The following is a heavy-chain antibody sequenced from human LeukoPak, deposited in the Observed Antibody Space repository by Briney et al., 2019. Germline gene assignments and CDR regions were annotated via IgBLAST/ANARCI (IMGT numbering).Heavy chain of an antibody. J-gene: IGHJ4*02. Sequence: GGSLRLSCAAFGFPLSSYAMSWVRQAPGKGLEWVSATSSSDAGTYHAASVKGRFIVSRDNSKNTLYLQMNSLRAEDTAVYYCARDKGSSYLSSFDYWGQGTLVTVSS. CDR3: ARDKGSSYLSSFDY. V-gene: IGHV3-23*01. D-gene: IGHD6-6*01. CDR1: GFPLSSYA. CDR2: TSSSDAGT.